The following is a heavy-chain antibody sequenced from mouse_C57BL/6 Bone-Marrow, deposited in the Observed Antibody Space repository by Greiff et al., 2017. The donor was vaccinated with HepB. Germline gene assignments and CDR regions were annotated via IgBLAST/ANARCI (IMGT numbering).Heavy chain of an antibody. Sequence: VQLQQSGAELVKPGASVKLSCKASGYTFTSYWMHWVKQRPGQGLEWIGMIHPNSGSTNYNEKFKSKATLTVDKSSSTAYMQLSSLTSEDSAVYYCARDYGSSYRYFDYWGQGTTLTVSS. V-gene: IGHV1-64*01. CDR3: ARDYGSSYRYFDY. D-gene: IGHD1-1*01. J-gene: IGHJ2*01. CDR1: GYTFTSYW. CDR2: IHPNSGST.